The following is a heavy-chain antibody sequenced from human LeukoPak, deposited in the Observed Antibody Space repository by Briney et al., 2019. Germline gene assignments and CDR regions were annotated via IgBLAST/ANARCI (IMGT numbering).Heavy chain of an antibody. V-gene: IGHV3-7*04. D-gene: IGHD2-2*01. CDR1: GFTFRRYW. Sequence: PGGSLRLSCEASGFTFRRYWMRWVRQAPGKGLKWVANIKHDGREKYFVDSVKGRFTNSRDNAKNALYLQMNSLRAEDTAVYYCARVSVGQGEDQLLFYMGVWGKGTTVTVSS. J-gene: IGHJ6*03. CDR2: IKHDGREK. CDR3: ARVSVGQGEDQLLFYMGV.